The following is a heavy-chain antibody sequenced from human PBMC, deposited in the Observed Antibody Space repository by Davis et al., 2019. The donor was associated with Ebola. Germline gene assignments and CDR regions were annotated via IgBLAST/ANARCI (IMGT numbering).Heavy chain of an antibody. Sequence: SETLSLTCTVSGGSISSYYWTWLRQPPGKGLEWIGYIYYSGTTNYNPSLKSRVTISVDTSKNQFSLKLSSVTAADTAVYYCARHVFGSELQWLDHWGQGTLVTVSS. CDR2: IYYSGTT. D-gene: IGHD6-19*01. CDR3: ARHVFGSELQWLDH. V-gene: IGHV4-59*08. CDR1: GGSISSYY. J-gene: IGHJ4*02.